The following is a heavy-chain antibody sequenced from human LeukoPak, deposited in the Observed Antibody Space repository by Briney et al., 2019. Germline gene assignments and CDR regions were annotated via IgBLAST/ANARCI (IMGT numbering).Heavy chain of an antibody. V-gene: IGHV4-38-2*02. CDR3: ARGKSRGSHIDY. Sequence: SETLSLTCTVSGYSISSGYYWGWIRQPPGKGLEWIGSIYHSGSAYHNPSPKSRVTISVDTSKNQFSLRLRSVTAADTAVYYCARGKSRGSHIDYWGQGTLVTVSS. CDR1: GYSISSGYY. D-gene: IGHD1-26*01. CDR2: IYHSGSA. J-gene: IGHJ4*02.